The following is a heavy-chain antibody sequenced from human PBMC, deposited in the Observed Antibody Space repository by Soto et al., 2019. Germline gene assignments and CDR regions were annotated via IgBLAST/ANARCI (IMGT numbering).Heavy chain of an antibody. J-gene: IGHJ6*02. CDR1: GGSISSYY. V-gene: IGHV4-59*01. CDR3: ARDYYDGKYYYYYGMDV. Sequence: PSETLSLTCTVSGGSISSYYWSWIRQPPGKGLEWTGYIYYSGSTNYNPSLKSRVTISVDTSKNQFSLKLSSVTAADTAVHYCARDYYDGKYYYYYGMDVWGQGTTVTVS. D-gene: IGHD3-22*01. CDR2: IYYSGST.